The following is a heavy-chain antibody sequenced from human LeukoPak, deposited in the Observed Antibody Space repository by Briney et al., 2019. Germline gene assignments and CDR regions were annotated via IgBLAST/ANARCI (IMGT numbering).Heavy chain of an antibody. CDR2: INPNSGGT. J-gene: IGHJ6*03. CDR1: GYTFTGYY. D-gene: IGHD4-17*01. V-gene: IGHV1-2*02. CDR3: ARDGKYGDHRNYYYYYMDV. Sequence: ASVKVSCKASGYTFTGYYMHWVRQAPGQGLEWMGWINPNSGGTNYAQKFQGRVTMTRDTSISTAYMELSRLRSDDTAVYYCARDGKYGDHRNYYYYYMDVWGKGTTVTISS.